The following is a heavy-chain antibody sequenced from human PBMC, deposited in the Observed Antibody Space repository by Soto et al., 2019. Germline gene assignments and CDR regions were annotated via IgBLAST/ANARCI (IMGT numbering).Heavy chain of an antibody. D-gene: IGHD6-6*01. CDR2: INPNSGGT. CDR3: ARGYSSSVSDY. Sequence: GASVKVSCKASGYTFTGYYIHWVRQAPGQGLEWMGWINPNSGGTKYAQKFQGRVTMTRDTSISTAYMELSRLRSDDTAVYYCARGYSSSVSDYWGQGTLVTVSS. CDR1: GYTFTGYY. J-gene: IGHJ4*02. V-gene: IGHV1-2*02.